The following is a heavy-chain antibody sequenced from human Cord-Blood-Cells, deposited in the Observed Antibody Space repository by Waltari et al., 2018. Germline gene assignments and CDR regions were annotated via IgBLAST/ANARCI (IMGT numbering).Heavy chain of an antibody. CDR2: HMPILDTA. J-gene: IGHJ1*01. CDR1: GGTFSSYA. D-gene: IGHD2-21*01. V-gene: IGHV1-69*18. CDR3: ASQDCGGDCYSGGVEYFQH. Sequence: QVQLVQSGAEVKKPGSSVKVSCKASGGTFSSYAISWVRQAPGQGRGWMGRHMPILDTANCASKVQGRVPMTADESTSTAYMELSCLGSEDKAVYYCASQDCGGDCYSGGVEYFQHWGQCTLVTVSS.